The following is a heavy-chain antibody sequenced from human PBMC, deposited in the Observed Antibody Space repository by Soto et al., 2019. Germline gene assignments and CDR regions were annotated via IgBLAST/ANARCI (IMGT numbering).Heavy chain of an antibody. CDR2: IYYSGST. D-gene: IGHD5-18*01. CDR1: GGSISSYY. J-gene: IGHJ4*02. V-gene: IGHV4-59*01. Sequence: SETLSLTCTVSGGSISSYYWSWIRQPPGKGLEWIGYIYYSGSTDYNPSLKSRVTISVDTSKNQFSLKLSSVTAADTAVYYCARHGYNYGGGYFDYWGQGTLVTVSS. CDR3: ARHGYNYGGGYFDY.